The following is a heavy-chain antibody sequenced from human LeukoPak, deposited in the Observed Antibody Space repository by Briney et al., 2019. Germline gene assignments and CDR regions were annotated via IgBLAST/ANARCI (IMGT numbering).Heavy chain of an antibody. Sequence: ASVKVSCNASGYTFTGYYMHWVRQAPGQGLEWMGWINPNSGGTNYAQKFQGRVTMTRDTSISTAYMELSRLRSDDTAVYYCARDRVAGPSFDYWGQGTLVTVSS. CDR1: GYTFTGYY. CDR3: ARDRVAGPSFDY. D-gene: IGHD6-19*01. CDR2: INPNSGGT. J-gene: IGHJ4*02. V-gene: IGHV1-2*02.